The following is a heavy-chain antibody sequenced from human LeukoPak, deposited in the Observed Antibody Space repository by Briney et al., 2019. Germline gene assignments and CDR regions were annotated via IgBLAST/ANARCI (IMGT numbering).Heavy chain of an antibody. D-gene: IGHD4-23*01. J-gene: IGHJ5*02. CDR2: IYTSGST. CDR1: GGSISRYC. Sequence: PSETLSLTCTVSGGSISRYCWSWVRQPPGKGLEWIGYIYTSGSTDYNPSLKSRLTMSVDTSKNQLSMELRFLTAADTAVYYCASSHDGKTAPYDLWGQGTLVTVSS. V-gene: IGHV4-4*09. CDR3: ASSHDGKTAPYDL.